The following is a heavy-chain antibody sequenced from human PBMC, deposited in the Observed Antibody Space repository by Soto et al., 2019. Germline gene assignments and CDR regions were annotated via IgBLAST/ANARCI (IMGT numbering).Heavy chain of an antibody. CDR3: APRGHSGDYVE. CDR2: AYCDADT. CDR1: GFSLTTPGAG. V-gene: IGHV2-5*02. D-gene: IGHD4-17*01. J-gene: IGHJ4*01. Sequence: QITVKEAGPTLVIPTQTLTLTCTFSGFSLTTPGAGLAWIRHPPVMALEWLAVAYCDADTRYNPSLKSRLTIAKATSKTQVVLSMTNMDPVDTATYFCAPRGHSGDYVEWGHGALGTFSS.